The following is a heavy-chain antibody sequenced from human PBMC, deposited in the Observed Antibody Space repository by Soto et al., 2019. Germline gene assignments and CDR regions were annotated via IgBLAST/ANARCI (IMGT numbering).Heavy chain of an antibody. J-gene: IGHJ4*02. V-gene: IGHV5-51*01. D-gene: IGHD3-10*01. CDR3: ARKFAPEFFDS. Sequence: PGESLKISCKGSGYTFSTYWIAWVRQMPGEGLEWMGIIYPGDSDTKYSPAFQGQVTISADKSINTAYLQWTSLEASDTAMYYCARKFAPEFFDSWGQGTLVTVSS. CDR1: GYTFSTYW. CDR2: IYPGDSDT.